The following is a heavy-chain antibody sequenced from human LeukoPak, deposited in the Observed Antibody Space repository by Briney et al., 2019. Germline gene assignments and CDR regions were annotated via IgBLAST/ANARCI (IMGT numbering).Heavy chain of an antibody. CDR1: GFTFSSYS. J-gene: IGHJ6*03. CDR2: ISSSSSYI. V-gene: IGHV3-21*01. Sequence: GGSLRLSCAASGFTFSSYSMNWVRQAPGKGLEWVSSISSSSSYIYYADSVKGRFTISRDNAKNSLYLQMNSLRAEDTTVYYCARDDDSYMDVWGKGTTVTISS. D-gene: IGHD3-9*01. CDR3: ARDDDSYMDV.